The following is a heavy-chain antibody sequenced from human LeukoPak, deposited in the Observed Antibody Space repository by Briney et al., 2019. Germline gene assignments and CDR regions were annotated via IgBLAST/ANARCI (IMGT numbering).Heavy chain of an antibody. Sequence: ASVKVSCKASGYTFTSCDINWVRQATGKGLERMGWMNPNSGNTGYGQSFQGRITMTRDISIGTAYMELSNLTSEDTAIYYCTRGSSGRRDNWGQGTLVTVSA. CDR2: MNPNSGNT. CDR3: TRGSSGRRDN. CDR1: GYTFTSCD. J-gene: IGHJ4*02. D-gene: IGHD6-19*01. V-gene: IGHV1-8*01.